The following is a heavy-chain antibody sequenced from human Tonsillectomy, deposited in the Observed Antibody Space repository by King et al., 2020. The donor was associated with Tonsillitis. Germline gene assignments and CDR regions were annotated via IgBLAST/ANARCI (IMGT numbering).Heavy chain of an antibody. CDR1: GFTFSIFW. J-gene: IGHJ3*02. V-gene: IGHV3-74*01. CDR2: INSDVSTT. D-gene: IGHD4-17*01. CDR3: AREVEFMDYGVPDAFDI. Sequence: DVQLVESGGGLVQPGGSLRLSCAASGFTFSIFWMHWVRQAPGKGLVWFSRINSDVSTTSYADSVKGRFTLSRENAKNTLYLQMKSLRAEDTAVYYCAREVEFMDYGVPDAFDIWGQETIVTVSS.